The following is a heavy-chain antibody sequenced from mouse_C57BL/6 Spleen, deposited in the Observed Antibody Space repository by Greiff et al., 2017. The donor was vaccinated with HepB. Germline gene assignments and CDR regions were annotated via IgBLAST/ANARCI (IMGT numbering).Heavy chain of an antibody. CDR2: INPGSGGT. V-gene: IGHV1-54*01. D-gene: IGHD1-1*01. Sequence: QVQLQQSGAELVRPGTSVKVSCKASGYAFTNYLIEWVKQRPGQGLEWIGVINPGSGGTNYNEKFKGKATLTADKSSSTAYMQLSSLTSEDSAVYFCARDTTVVEDYFDYWGQGTTLTVSS. CDR1: GYAFTNYL. CDR3: ARDTTVVEDYFDY. J-gene: IGHJ2*01.